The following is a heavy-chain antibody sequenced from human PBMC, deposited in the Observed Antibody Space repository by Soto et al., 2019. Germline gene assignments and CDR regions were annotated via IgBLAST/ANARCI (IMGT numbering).Heavy chain of an antibody. Sequence: EVQLWESGGGLVQPGGALRVACAASGFTCSSYAMSWFRQAPGKGLEWVSAISGSGGSTYYADSVKGRFTNSSDNSKNTLYLQMNSLRAEDTAVYYFAKLSPYDYGETGYWGQGTLVTVSS. J-gene: IGHJ4*02. CDR2: ISGSGGST. CDR3: AKLSPYDYGETGY. V-gene: IGHV3-23*01. D-gene: IGHD4-17*01. CDR1: GFTCSSYA.